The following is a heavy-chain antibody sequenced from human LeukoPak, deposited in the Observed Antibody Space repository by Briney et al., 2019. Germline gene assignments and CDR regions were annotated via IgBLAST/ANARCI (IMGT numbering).Heavy chain of an antibody. Sequence: SETLSLTCSVSGDSFSGYYWSWTRQPPGKGLEWIGYIYYTGSPSYNPSLQSRVTISVDTSKKTFSLKLTSVTAADTAVYYCARHRSDGPSFDYWGQGTLVTVSS. J-gene: IGHJ4*02. CDR3: ARHRSDGPSFDY. D-gene: IGHD5-24*01. CDR1: GDSFSGYY. V-gene: IGHV4-59*08. CDR2: IYYTGSP.